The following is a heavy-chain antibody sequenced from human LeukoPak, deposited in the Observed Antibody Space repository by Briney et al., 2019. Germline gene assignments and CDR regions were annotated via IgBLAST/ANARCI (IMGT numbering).Heavy chain of an antibody. J-gene: IGHJ6*02. CDR1: GGSISSYY. CDR2: IYYSGST. Sequence: SETLSLTCTVSGGSISSYYWSWIRQPPGKGLEWIGYIYYSGSTNYNPSLKSRVTISVDRSKNQFSLKLSSVTAADTAVYYCARDTYYYGSGSSHYYYGMDVWGQGTTVTVSS. D-gene: IGHD3-10*01. V-gene: IGHV4-59*01. CDR3: ARDTYYYGSGSSHYYYGMDV.